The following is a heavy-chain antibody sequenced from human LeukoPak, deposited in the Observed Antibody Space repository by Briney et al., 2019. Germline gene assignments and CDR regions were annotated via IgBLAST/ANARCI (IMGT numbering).Heavy chain of an antibody. CDR3: ARDRGAIAVAGVDY. CDR1: GYTFTGYY. D-gene: IGHD6-19*01. Sequence: GASVKVSCKASGYTFTGYYMHWVRQAPGQGLEWMGIINPSGGSTSYAQKFQGRVTMTRDTSSSTVYMELSSLKSEDTAVYYCARDRGAIAVAGVDYWGQGTLVTVSS. CDR2: INPSGGST. V-gene: IGHV1-46*01. J-gene: IGHJ4*02.